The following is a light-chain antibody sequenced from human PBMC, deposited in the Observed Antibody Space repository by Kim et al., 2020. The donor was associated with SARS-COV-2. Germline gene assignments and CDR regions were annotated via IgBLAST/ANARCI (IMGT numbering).Light chain of an antibody. J-gene: IGLJ3*02. V-gene: IGLV3-21*04. Sequence: PGKPAKITCGGNNIGSKSVHWYQQKPGQAPVLVIYYDSDRPSGIPERFSGSNSGNTATLTISRVEAGDEADYYCQVWDSSSDHWVFGGGTQLTVL. CDR3: QVWDSSSDHWV. CDR2: YDS. CDR1: NIGSKS.